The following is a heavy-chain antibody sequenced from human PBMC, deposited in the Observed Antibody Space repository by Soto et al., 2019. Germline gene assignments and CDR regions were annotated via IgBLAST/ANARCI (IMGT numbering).Heavy chain of an antibody. CDR2: ISYDGSNK. Sequence: VQLVESGGGVVQPGRSLRLSCAASGFTFSSYGMHWVRQAPGKGLEWVAVISYDGSNKYYADSVKGRFTISRDNSKNTLYMQMNSLRAEDTAVYYCAIVAAAEHYFDYWGQGTLVTVSS. CDR3: AIVAAAEHYFDY. V-gene: IGHV3-30*03. D-gene: IGHD6-13*01. CDR1: GFTFSSYG. J-gene: IGHJ4*02.